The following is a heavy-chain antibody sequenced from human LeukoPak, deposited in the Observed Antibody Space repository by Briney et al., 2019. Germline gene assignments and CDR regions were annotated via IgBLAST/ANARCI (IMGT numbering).Heavy chain of an antibody. CDR1: GGTFSSYT. V-gene: IGHV1-69*04. J-gene: IGHJ6*03. Sequence: ASVKVSCKASGGTFSSYTISWVRQAPGQGLEWMGRIIPILGIANYAQKFQGRVTITADKSTSTAYMELSSLRPEDTAVYYCAREKSYYYYYMDVWGKGTTVTVSS. CDR2: IIPILGIA. CDR3: AREKSYYYYYMDV.